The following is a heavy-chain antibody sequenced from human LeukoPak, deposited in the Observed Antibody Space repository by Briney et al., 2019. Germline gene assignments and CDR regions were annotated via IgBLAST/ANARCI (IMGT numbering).Heavy chain of an antibody. D-gene: IGHD1-26*01. CDR3: WSGSRNVDY. CDR1: GGTFSSYA. Sequence: GASVKVSCKASGGTFSSYAISWVRQAPGQGLEWMGWISAYNGNTNYAQKLQGRVTMTTDTSTSTAYMELRSLRSDDTAVYYCWSGSRNVDYWGQGTLVTVSS. V-gene: IGHV1-18*01. CDR2: ISAYNGNT. J-gene: IGHJ4*02.